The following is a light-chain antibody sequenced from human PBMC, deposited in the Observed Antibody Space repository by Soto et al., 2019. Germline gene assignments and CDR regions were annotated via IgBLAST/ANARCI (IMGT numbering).Light chain of an antibody. Sequence: EILMTQSPATLSVSPGERATLSCRASQSVGSQLAWYQQKPGQAPRLLIYGASTRATGIPGRFRGSASGTEFTLTISSLQSEDFAAYYCQQYSDWPFTFGPETKVNIK. CDR2: GAS. CDR1: QSVGSQ. V-gene: IGKV3-15*01. J-gene: IGKJ3*01. CDR3: QQYSDWPFT.